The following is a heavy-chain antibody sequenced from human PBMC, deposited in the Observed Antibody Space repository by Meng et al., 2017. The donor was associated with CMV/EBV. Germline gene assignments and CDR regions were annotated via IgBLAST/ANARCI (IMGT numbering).Heavy chain of an antibody. J-gene: IGHJ4*02. CDR2: IIPIFGTA. D-gene: IGHD2-2*02. CDR1: LGRFA. Sequence: LGRFAMRWVRQAPGQGLEWMGGIIPIFGTANYAQKFQGRVTITTDESTSTAYMELSSLRSEDTAVYYCARSLRYCSSTSCYTPVGYWGQGTLVTVSS. CDR3: ARSLRYCSSTSCYTPVGY. V-gene: IGHV1-69*05.